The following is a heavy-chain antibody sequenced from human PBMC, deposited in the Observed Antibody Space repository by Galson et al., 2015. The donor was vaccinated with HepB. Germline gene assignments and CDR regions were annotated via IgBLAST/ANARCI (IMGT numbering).Heavy chain of an antibody. CDR3: ARGRAAGDAFDI. CDR1: GGTFSSYAI. CDR2: IYYSGST. V-gene: IGHV4-30-4*08. Sequence: SCKASGGTFSSYAISWIRQPPGKGLEWIGYIYYSGSTYYNPSLKSRVTISVDTSKNQFSLKLSSVTAADTAVYYCARGRAAGDAFDIWGQGTMVTVSS. D-gene: IGHD3-10*01. J-gene: IGHJ3*02.